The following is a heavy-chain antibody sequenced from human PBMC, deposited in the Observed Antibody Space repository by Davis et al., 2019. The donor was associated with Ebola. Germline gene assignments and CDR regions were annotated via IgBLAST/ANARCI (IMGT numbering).Heavy chain of an antibody. V-gene: IGHV3-48*01. CDR3: ARGSIGAVLNY. CDR1: GFTFSSYS. Sequence: PGGSLRLSCAASGFTFSSYSMNWVRQAPGKGLEWVSYISSSSSTIYYADSVKGRFTISRDNAKNSLYLQMNSLRAEDTAVYYCARGSIGAVLNYWGQGTLVTVSS. J-gene: IGHJ4*02. D-gene: IGHD3-10*01. CDR2: ISSSSSTI.